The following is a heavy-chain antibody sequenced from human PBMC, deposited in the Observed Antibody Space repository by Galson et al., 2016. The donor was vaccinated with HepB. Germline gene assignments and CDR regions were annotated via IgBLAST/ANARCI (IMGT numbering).Heavy chain of an antibody. J-gene: IGHJ5*02. Sequence: SETLCLTCTVSGGSISSSTYYWGWVRQPPGKGLEWIGNVFSNGNTYHTPSLKSRLTISVDTSKNQFSLRLTSLTAADTAIYYCARDSAGASGLDPWGQGTLVTVSS. CDR1: GGSISSSTYY. CDR2: VFSNGNT. CDR3: ARDSAGASGLDP. V-gene: IGHV4-39*07. D-gene: IGHD6-19*01.